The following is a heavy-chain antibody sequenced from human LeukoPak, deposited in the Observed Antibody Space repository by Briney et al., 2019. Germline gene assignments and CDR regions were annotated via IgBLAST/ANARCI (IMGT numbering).Heavy chain of an antibody. Sequence: PGGSLRLSCAASRFTFRNYGMHWVRQAPGKGLEWVATIWYDGSNQYYPDSVKGRFTISRDISTDTLWLQMDSLRTEDTAVYYCAKGPLRGTAAAIDYWGQGTLVTVSS. J-gene: IGHJ4*02. CDR3: AKGPLRGTAAAIDY. CDR2: IWYDGSNQ. V-gene: IGHV3-30*02. D-gene: IGHD2-15*01. CDR1: RFTFRNYG.